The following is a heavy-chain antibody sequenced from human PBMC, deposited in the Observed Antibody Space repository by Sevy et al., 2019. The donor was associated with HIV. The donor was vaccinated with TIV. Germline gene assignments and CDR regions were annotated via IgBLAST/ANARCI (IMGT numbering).Heavy chain of an antibody. CDR2: IIAVFGTT. CDR1: GGIFRSNA. D-gene: IGHD3-10*01. CDR3: ARDKYYYVSGSFDY. J-gene: IGHJ4*01. V-gene: IGHV1-69*13. Sequence: ASVKVYCEASGGIFRSNAISWVRQAPGQGLEWMGGIIAVFGTTNYAQKFQGRVTVSADESRSTAYMELSSLRSEDTAVYYCARDKYYYVSGSFDYWGQGTQVTVSS.